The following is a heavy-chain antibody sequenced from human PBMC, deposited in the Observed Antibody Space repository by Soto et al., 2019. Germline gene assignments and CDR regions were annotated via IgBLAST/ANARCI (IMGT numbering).Heavy chain of an antibody. V-gene: IGHV4-31*03. Sequence: SETLSLTCTVSGGSISSGGYYWSWIRQHPGKGLEWIGYIYYSGSTYYNPSLKSRVTISVDTSKNQFSLKLSSVTAADTAVYYCARSPAADRYSSSLVDYWGQGTLVTVSS. CDR3: ARSPAADRYSSSLVDY. CDR1: GGSISSGGYY. CDR2: IYYSGST. D-gene: IGHD6-6*01. J-gene: IGHJ4*02.